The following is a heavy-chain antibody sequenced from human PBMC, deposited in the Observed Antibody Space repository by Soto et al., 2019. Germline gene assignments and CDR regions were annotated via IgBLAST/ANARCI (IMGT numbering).Heavy chain of an antibody. CDR1: GFTFSSYA. Sequence: GGSLRLSCAASGFTFSSYAMHWVRQAPGKGLEWVAVISYDGSNKYYADSVKGRFTISRDNSKNTLYLQMNSLRAEDTAVYYCARDVGDIVATDYYYYYGMDVWGQGTTVTVSS. D-gene: IGHD5-12*01. CDR2: ISYDGSNK. CDR3: ARDVGDIVATDYYYYYGMDV. V-gene: IGHV3-30-3*01. J-gene: IGHJ6*02.